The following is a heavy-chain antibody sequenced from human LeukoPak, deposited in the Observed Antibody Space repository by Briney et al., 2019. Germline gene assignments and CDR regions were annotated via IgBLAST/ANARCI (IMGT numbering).Heavy chain of an antibody. CDR1: GFTFSSSW. J-gene: IGHJ4*02. V-gene: IGHV3-74*01. Sequence: GGSLRLSCAASGFTFSSSWMHWVRQAPGKGLVWVALISTDGSSTSYADSVKGRFTISIDNAKTTVYLQMNSLRVEDTALYYCTTGLAYWGQGTLVTVSS. D-gene: IGHD3-16*01. CDR2: ISTDGSST. CDR3: TTGLAY.